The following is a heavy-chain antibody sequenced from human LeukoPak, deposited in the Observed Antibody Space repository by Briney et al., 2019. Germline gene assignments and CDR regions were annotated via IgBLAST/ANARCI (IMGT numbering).Heavy chain of an antibody. CDR3: ARLLEQQRYTEVVTDDY. Sequence: GASVKVSCKASGYTFTGYYMHWVRQAPGQGLEWMGRINPNSGGTNYAQKFQGRVTMTRDTSISTAYMELSRLRSDDTAVYYCARLLEQQRYTEVVTDDYWGQGTLVTVSS. CDR2: INPNSGGT. J-gene: IGHJ4*02. CDR1: GYTFTGYY. V-gene: IGHV1-2*06. D-gene: IGHD4-23*01.